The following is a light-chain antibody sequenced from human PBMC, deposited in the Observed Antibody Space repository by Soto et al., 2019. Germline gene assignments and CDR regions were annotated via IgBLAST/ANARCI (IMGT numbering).Light chain of an antibody. CDR3: QRYNGGPRT. V-gene: IGKV1-27*01. Sequence: DIQMTQSPSSLSASVGDRVTITCRASQGISNYLAWYQQKPGKVPRLLIYGASTLESGVPSRFSGSGSGTDFTLIISSLQPEDVATYYCQRYNGGPRTFGQGTKVEIK. CDR2: GAS. J-gene: IGKJ1*01. CDR1: QGISNY.